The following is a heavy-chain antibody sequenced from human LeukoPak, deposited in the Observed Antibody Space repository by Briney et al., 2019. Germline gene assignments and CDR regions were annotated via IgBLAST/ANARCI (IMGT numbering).Heavy chain of an antibody. D-gene: IGHD1-26*01. V-gene: IGHV3-21*04. CDR3: ARAPKFRLVGVPKGPFDP. J-gene: IGHJ5*02. Sequence: GGSLRLSCAASGFTFSSYSMNWARQAPGKGLEWVSSISSSSSYIYYADSVKGRFTISRDNAKNSLYLQMNSLRAEDTAVYYCARAPKFRLVGVPKGPFDPWGQGSLVTVSS. CDR2: ISSSSSYI. CDR1: GFTFSSYS.